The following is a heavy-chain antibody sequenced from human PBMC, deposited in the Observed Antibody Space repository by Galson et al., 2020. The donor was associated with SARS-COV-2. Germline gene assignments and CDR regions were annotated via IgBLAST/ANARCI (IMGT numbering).Heavy chain of an antibody. Sequence: SEPLSLTCSVSGGSIRSHYWTWIPQPPGKRLEWIGYTYSGVPRRTTYNPSIESRITISLDMSKNQFSLTLTSVTAADTAVYYCAGSHEDSDSCNDYWGQGTRVTVAS. V-gene: IGHV4-59*03. CDR3: AGSHEDSDSCNDY. CDR1: GGSIRSHY. CDR2: TYSGVPRRT. D-gene: IGHD1-1*01. J-gene: IGHJ4*02.